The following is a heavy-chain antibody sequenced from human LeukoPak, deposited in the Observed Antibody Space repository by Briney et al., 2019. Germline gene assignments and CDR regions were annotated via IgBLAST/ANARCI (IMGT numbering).Heavy chain of an antibody. CDR2: INHSGST. Sequence: PSETLSLTCAVYGGSFSGYYWSWIRQPPGKGLEWIGEINHSGSTNYNPSLKSRVTISVDTSKNQFSLKPSSVTAADTAVYYCARGGGGYDILTGYYIGWFDPWGQGTLVTVSS. J-gene: IGHJ5*02. V-gene: IGHV4-34*01. D-gene: IGHD3-9*01. CDR3: ARGGGGYDILTGYYIGWFDP. CDR1: GGSFSGYY.